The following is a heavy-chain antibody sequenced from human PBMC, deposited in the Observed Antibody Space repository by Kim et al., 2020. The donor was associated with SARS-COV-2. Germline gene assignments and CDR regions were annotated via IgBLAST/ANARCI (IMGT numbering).Heavy chain of an antibody. D-gene: IGHD2-2*01. CDR2: ISWNSGSV. CDR1: GFTFDNYA. V-gene: IGHV3-9*01. J-gene: IGHJ4*01. Sequence: GGSLRLSCAASGFTFDNYAMHWVRQAPGKGLEWVAGISWNSGSVGYADSVKGRFTISRDNAKNSLYLQMNSLRTEDTALYYCAKADCSIDSCHRGGYNF. CDR3: AKADCSIDSCHRGGYNF.